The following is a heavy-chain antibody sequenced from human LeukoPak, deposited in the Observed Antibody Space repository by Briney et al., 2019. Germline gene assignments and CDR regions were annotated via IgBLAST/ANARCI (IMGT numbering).Heavy chain of an antibody. V-gene: IGHV3-21*01. J-gene: IGHJ4*02. CDR3: ARDGGSGNPVFVHDY. CDR2: IISSSSYI. CDR1: GFTFSSYS. Sequence: PGGSLRLSCAASGFTFSSYSMNWVRKAPGKGLEWVSSIISSSSYIYYADSVKGRFTISRDNAKNSLYLQMNSLRAEDTAVYYCARDGGSGNPVFVHDYWGQGTLVTVSS. D-gene: IGHD3-16*01.